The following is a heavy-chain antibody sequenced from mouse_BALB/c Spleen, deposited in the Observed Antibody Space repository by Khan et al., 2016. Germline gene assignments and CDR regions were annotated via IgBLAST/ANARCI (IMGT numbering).Heavy chain of an antibody. CDR1: GYTFSNYW. CDR3: ARAWYSMDY. J-gene: IGHJ4*01. CDR2: ILPGSGYS. V-gene: IGHV1-9*01. Sequence: QVQLKQSGAELMKPGASVKISCKATGYTFSNYWIEWVKQRPGHGLEWIGDILPGSGYSNSNENFKGKATFTADVSSNTAYMQLISLTSEDSAVYFCARAWYSMDYWGQGTSVTVSS.